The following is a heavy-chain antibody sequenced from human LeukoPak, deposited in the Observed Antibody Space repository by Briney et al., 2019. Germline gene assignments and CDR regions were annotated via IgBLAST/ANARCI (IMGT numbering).Heavy chain of an antibody. V-gene: IGHV3-15*01. D-gene: IGHD6-19*01. CDR3: TTDLSRTGWYIMAYYFDY. J-gene: IGHJ4*02. Sequence: GGSLRLSCAASGFTFSNAWMSWVRQAPGKGLEWVGRIKSKTDGGTTDYAAPVKGRFTISRDDSKNTLYLQMNSLKTEDTAVYYCTTDLSRTGWYIMAYYFDYWGQGTLVTVSS. CDR1: GFTFSNAW. CDR2: IKSKTDGGTT.